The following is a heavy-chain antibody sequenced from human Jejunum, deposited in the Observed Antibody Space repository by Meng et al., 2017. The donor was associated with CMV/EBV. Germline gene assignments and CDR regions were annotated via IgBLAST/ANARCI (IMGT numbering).Heavy chain of an antibody. D-gene: IGHD3-16*01. V-gene: IGHV3-9*01. J-gene: IGHJ1*01. CDR3: ARNPSGSYGDLQH. CDR2: ISWNSGSI. Sequence: ASVFSFVHYAIPWVRQAPGKGLEWVSGISWNSGSIGYADSVKGRFTISSDSARNSLYLQMNSLRADDTAVYYCARNPSGSYGDLQHWGQGTLVTVFS. CDR1: VFSFVHYA.